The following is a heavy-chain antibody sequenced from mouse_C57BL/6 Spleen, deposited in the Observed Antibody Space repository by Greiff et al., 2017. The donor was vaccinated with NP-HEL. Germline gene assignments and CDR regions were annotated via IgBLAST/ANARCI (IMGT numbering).Heavy chain of an antibody. CDR1: GYSITSGYY. J-gene: IGHJ4*01. D-gene: IGHD4-1*01. CDR2: ISYDGSN. V-gene: IGHV3-6*01. CDR3: ARGNWDYAMDY. Sequence: EVKLQESGPGLVKPSQSLSLTCSVTGYSITSGYYWNWIRQFPGNKLEWMGYISYDGSNNYNPSLQNRISITRDTSKNQFFLKLNSVTTEDTATYYCARGNWDYAMDYWGQGTSVTVSS.